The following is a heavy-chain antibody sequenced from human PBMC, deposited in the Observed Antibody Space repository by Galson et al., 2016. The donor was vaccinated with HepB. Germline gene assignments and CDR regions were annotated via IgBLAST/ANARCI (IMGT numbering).Heavy chain of an antibody. J-gene: IGHJ4*02. CDR3: ARVPLGDRGYCYFDY. V-gene: IGHV5-51*01. D-gene: IGHD2-21*02. CDR1: GYTFTNYW. CDR2: INPSDSDT. Sequence: QSGAEVTKPGESLKISCQTSGYTFTNYWIGWVRQMPGKGLEWMGIINPSDSDTRDSPSFQDRVTMSADKSINTAYLQWSSLQASDTATYFCARVPLGDRGYCYFDYWGQGTLVTVS.